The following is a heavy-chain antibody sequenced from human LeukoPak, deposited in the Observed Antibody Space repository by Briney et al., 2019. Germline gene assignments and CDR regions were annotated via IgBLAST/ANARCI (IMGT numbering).Heavy chain of an antibody. D-gene: IGHD6-19*01. CDR1: GFTFSSYS. CDR3: ARVPSSEFYNDAFDI. CDR2: ISSSSSTI. J-gene: IGHJ3*02. Sequence: HPGGSLRLSCAASGFTFSSYSMNWVRQAPGKGLEWVSYISSSSSTIYYADSVKGRFTISRDNAKNSLYLQMNSLRAEDTAVYYCARVPSSEFYNDAFDIWGRGTMVTVSS. V-gene: IGHV3-48*01.